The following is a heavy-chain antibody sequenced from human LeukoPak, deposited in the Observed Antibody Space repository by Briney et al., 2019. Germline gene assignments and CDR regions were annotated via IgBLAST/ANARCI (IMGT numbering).Heavy chain of an antibody. CDR3: AKNYRNYYDSSGYYYPFDY. D-gene: IGHD3-22*01. J-gene: IGHJ4*02. CDR2: IRYDGSNK. Sequence: GGSLRLSCAASGFTFSSYGMHWVRQAPGKGLEWVAFIRYDGSNKYYADSVKGRFTISRDNSKNTLYLQMNSLRAEDTAVYYCAKNYRNYYDSSGYYYPFDYWGQGTLVTVSS. CDR1: GFTFSSYG. V-gene: IGHV3-30*02.